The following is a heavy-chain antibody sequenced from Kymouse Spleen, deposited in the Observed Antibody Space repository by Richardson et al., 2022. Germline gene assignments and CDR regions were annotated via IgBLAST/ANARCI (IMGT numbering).Heavy chain of an antibody. V-gene: IGHV3-9*01. CDR1: GFTFDDYA. J-gene: IGHJ2*01. Sequence: EVQLVESGGGLVQPGRSLRLSCAASGFTFDDYAMHWVRQAPGKGLEWVSGISWNSGSIGYADSVKGRFTISRDNAKNSLYLQMNSLRAEDTALYYCAKDRPGEQWLVGYFDLWGRGTLVTVSS. CDR3: AKDRPGEQWLVGYFDL. CDR2: ISWNSGSI. D-gene: IGHD6-19*01.